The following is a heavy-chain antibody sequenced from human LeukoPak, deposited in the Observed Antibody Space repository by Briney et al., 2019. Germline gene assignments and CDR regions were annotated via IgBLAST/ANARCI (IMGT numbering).Heavy chain of an antibody. CDR3: ARLRCSGGSCYDDY. V-gene: IGHV4-59*08. Sequence: SETLSLTCTVSGGSISGYHWNWIRPPPGKGLEWIGDIYYSGSTNYNPSLKSRVTISLDTSKNQFSLNLNSVTAADTAVYYCARLRCSGGSCYDDYWGQGTLVTVSS. CDR2: IYYSGST. J-gene: IGHJ4*02. D-gene: IGHD2-15*01. CDR1: GGSISGYH.